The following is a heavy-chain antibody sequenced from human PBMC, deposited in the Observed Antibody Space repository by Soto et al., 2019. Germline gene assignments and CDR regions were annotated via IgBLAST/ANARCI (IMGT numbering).Heavy chain of an antibody. CDR2: INHSGST. CDR1: GGSFSGYY. D-gene: IGHD3-3*01. J-gene: IGHJ6*02. Sequence: SETLSLTCAVYGGSFSGYYWSWIRQPPGKGLEWIGEINHSGSTNYNPSLKSRVTISVDTSKNQFSLKLSSVTAADTAVYYCARTYGRHDFWSGHYYYYGMDVWGQGTTVTVSS. CDR3: ARTYGRHDFWSGHYYYYGMDV. V-gene: IGHV4-34*01.